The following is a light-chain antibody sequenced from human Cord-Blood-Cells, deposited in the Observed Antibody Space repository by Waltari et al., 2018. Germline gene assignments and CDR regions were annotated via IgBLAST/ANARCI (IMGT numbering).Light chain of an antibody. CDR2: RNN. V-gene: IGLV1-47*01. J-gene: IGLJ3*02. Sequence: QSVLTQPPSASGTPGQRVTTSCSGSSSNIVSNSVYWYQQLLGTAPKLLIYRNNQRPSGVPDRFSGSKSGTSASLAISGLRSEDEADYYCAAWDDSLSGRVFGGGTKLTVL. CDR1: SSNIVSNS. CDR3: AAWDDSLSGRV.